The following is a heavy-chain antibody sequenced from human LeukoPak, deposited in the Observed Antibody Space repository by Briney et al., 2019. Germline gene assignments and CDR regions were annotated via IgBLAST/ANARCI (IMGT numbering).Heavy chain of an antibody. CDR1: GFTFSDHY. CDR3: ARPYYYDSSGYHI. V-gene: IGHV3-11*03. D-gene: IGHD3-22*01. CDR2: ISTSSSYT. Sequence: GGSLRLSCAASGFTFSDHYMDWVRQAPGKGLEWVSYISTSSSYTNYADSVKGRFTISRDNAKSSLYLQMNSLRAEDTAVYYCARPYYYDSSGYHIWGQGTLVTVSS. J-gene: IGHJ4*02.